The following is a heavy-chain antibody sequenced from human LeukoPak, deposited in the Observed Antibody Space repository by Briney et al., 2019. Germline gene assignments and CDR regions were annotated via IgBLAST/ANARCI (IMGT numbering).Heavy chain of an antibody. CDR3: ARDAAGSH. Sequence: SETLSLTCTVSGGSISSYYWSWIRQPPGKGLEWIGYIYYSGSTNYNPSLKSRVTISVDTSKNQFSLKLSSVTAADTAVYYCARDAAGSHWGQGTLVTVSS. D-gene: IGHD2-15*01. CDR1: GGSISSYY. J-gene: IGHJ4*02. V-gene: IGHV4-59*01. CDR2: IYYSGST.